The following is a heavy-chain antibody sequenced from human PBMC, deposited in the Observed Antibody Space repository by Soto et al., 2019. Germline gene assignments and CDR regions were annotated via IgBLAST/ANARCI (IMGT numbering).Heavy chain of an antibody. D-gene: IGHD6-19*01. Sequence: GASVKVSCKASGGTFSSYAISWVRQAPGQGLEWMGGIIPIFGTANYAQKFRGRVTITADESTSTAYMELSSLRSEDTAVYYCARGAGYSSGGEASFFDYWGQGTLVTVSS. CDR2: IIPIFGTA. J-gene: IGHJ4*02. CDR3: ARGAGYSSGGEASFFDY. V-gene: IGHV1-69*13. CDR1: GGTFSSYA.